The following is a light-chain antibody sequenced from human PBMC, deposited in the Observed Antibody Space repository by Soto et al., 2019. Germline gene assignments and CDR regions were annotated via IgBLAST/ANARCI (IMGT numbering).Light chain of an antibody. CDR2: AAS. J-gene: IGKJ2*01. CDR3: MQTLQTPVYT. CDR1: QSLLHNNGYNY. Sequence: EIVMTQSPLSLPVTPGEPASISCRSSQSLLHNNGYNYLDWYVQKTGQSPQILIYAASNRASGVPDRFSGSGSGTDFTLKISRVEAEDVGVYYCMQTLQTPVYTFGQGTKLEIK. V-gene: IGKV2-28*01.